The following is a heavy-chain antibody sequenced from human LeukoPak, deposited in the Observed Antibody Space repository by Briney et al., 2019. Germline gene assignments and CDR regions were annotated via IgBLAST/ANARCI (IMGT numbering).Heavy chain of an antibody. CDR2: ISGSGGST. J-gene: IGHJ3*02. CDR1: GFSSSSYA. CDR3: AKETAWERPSGAFDM. V-gene: IGHV3-23*01. Sequence: GGSLRLSCAASGFSSSSYAMSWVRQALGKGLEWVSAISGSGGSTYYADSVKGRFTISRDNSKNTLYLHMNSLRAEDTAIYYCAKETAWERPSGAFDMWGQGTMVTVSS. D-gene: IGHD6-19*01.